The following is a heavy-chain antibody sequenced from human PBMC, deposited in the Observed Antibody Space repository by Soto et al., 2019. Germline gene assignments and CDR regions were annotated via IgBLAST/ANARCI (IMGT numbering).Heavy chain of an antibody. CDR1: GFTFDDYA. D-gene: IGHD6-19*01. J-gene: IGHJ4*02. V-gene: IGHV3-9*01. CDR3: AKDTGFIAVAGGYFDY. Sequence: EVQLVESGGGLVQPGRSLRLSCAASGFTFDDYAMHWVRQAPGKGLEWVSGISWNSGSIGYADSVKGRFTISRDNAKNSLYLQMNSLRAEDTALYYCAKDTGFIAVAGGYFDYWGQGTLVTVSS. CDR2: ISWNSGSI.